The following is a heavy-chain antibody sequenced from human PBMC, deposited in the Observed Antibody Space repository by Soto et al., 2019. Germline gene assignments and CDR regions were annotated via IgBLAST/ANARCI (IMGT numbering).Heavy chain of an antibody. CDR3: ARDEQLTTYGMDV. V-gene: IGHV3-33*01. D-gene: IGHD6-6*01. CDR1: GFTFSSYG. Sequence: QVQLVESGGGMVQPGRSLRLSCAASGFTFSSYGMHWVRQAPGKGLEWVAVIWYDGSNKYYADSVKGRFTISRDNSKNTLYLQMNSLRAEDTAVYYCARDEQLTTYGMDVWGQGTTVTVSS. CDR2: IWYDGSNK. J-gene: IGHJ6*02.